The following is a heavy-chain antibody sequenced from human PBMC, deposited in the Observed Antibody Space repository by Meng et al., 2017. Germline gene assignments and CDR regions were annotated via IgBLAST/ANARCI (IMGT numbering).Heavy chain of an antibody. CDR1: GYTFTSYD. CDR3: ARAHYDYVWGSYRNGGFDY. CDR2: MNPNSGNT. Sequence: QVKLVKSGAEVKKPGASVKVSCKASGYTFTSYDINWVRQATGQGLEWMGWMNPNSGNTGYAQKFQGRVTMTRNTSISTAYMELSSLRSEDTAVYYCARAHYDYVWGSYRNGGFDYWGQGTLVTVSS. V-gene: IGHV1-8*01. J-gene: IGHJ4*02. D-gene: IGHD3-16*02.